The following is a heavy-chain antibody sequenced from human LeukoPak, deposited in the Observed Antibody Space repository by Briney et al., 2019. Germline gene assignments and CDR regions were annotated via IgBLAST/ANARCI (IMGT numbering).Heavy chain of an antibody. J-gene: IGHJ4*02. V-gene: IGHV3-48*02. CDR1: GFTFSSNS. CDR2: ISSGSGTI. Sequence: GGSLRLSCAASGFTFSSNSMNWVRQAPGKGLEWVSYISSGSGTIYYADFVKGRFTVSRDNAQNSLFLQMNSLRDEDTAVYFCARSQWDFWGQGTLLTVSS. D-gene: IGHD6-19*01. CDR3: ARSQWDF.